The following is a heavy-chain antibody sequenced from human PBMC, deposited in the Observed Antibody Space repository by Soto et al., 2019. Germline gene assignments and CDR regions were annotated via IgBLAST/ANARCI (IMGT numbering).Heavy chain of an antibody. CDR1: GFTFGSYW. Sequence: GGSLRLSCAASGFTFGSYWMNWVRQAPGKGLVWVSRIDSDGSSTTYADSVKGRFTTSRDNAKNTLYLQMSSLRVEDTAVYYCARGRPYGMDIWGQGTTVTVSS. J-gene: IGHJ6*02. CDR2: IDSDGSST. V-gene: IGHV3-74*01. CDR3: ARGRPYGMDI.